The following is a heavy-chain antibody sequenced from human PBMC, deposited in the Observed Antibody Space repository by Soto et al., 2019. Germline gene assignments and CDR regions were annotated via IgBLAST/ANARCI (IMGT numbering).Heavy chain of an antibody. V-gene: IGHV2-5*02. CDR2: IYWDDDK. D-gene: IGHD2-15*01. J-gene: IGHJ4*02. CDR3: AHRPSYCSGGSCYSGFDY. Sequence: QITLKESGPTLVKPTQTLTLTCTFSGFSLSTSGVGVGWIRQPPGKALEWLALIYWDDDKRYSPSLKSRLTITKETSKNPLVLTMPNMDPVDTATYYCAHRPSYCSGGSCYSGFDYWGQGTLVTVSS. CDR1: GFSLSTSGVG.